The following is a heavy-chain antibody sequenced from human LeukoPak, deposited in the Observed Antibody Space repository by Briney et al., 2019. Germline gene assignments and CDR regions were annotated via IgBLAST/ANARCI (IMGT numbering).Heavy chain of an antibody. Sequence: SETLSLTCTVSGGSISSYYWSWIRQPPGKGLEWIGYIYYSGSTSYNPSLKSRVTISVDTSKNQFSLKLSSVTAADTAVYYCASGAKFSSSWCSFDYWGQGTLVTVSS. CDR2: IYYSGST. CDR3: ASGAKFSSSWCSFDY. CDR1: GGSISSYY. V-gene: IGHV4-59*01. J-gene: IGHJ4*02. D-gene: IGHD6-13*01.